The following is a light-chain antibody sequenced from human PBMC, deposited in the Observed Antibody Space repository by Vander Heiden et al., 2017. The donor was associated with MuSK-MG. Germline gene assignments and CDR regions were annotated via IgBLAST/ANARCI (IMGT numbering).Light chain of an antibody. Sequence: DVQMTQSPSSLSASVGDRVTITCRASRDISSYLNWYQQKLGQAPKLLIYTTSYLQSGVPSRFSGSGSGTDFTLTISNLQPEDFATYYCQESDMTPWTFGLGTKVEIK. CDR3: QESDMTPWT. J-gene: IGKJ1*01. CDR1: RDISSY. CDR2: TTS. V-gene: IGKV1-39*01.